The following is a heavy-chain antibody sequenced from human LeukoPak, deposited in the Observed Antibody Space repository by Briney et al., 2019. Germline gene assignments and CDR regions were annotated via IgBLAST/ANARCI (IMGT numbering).Heavy chain of an antibody. V-gene: IGHV4-39*01. CDR2: IYYSGST. Sequence: PSETLSLTCTVSGGSISSSSYYWGWIRQPPGKGLEWIGSIYYSGSTYYNPSLKSRVTISVDTSKNQFSLKLSPVTAADTAVYYCARLGVEVGSGPFDYWGQGALVTVSS. D-gene: IGHD2-15*01. CDR1: GGSISSSSYY. CDR3: ARLGVEVGSGPFDY. J-gene: IGHJ4*02.